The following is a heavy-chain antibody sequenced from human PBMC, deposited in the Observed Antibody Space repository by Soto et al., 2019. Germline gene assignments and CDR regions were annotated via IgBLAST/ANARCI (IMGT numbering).Heavy chain of an antibody. D-gene: IGHD6-13*01. CDR2: IHYSGTT. Sequence: QVQLQESGPGLVKSSETLSLTCTVSGGSMRNYFWTWIRQPPGKGLEWIGYIHYSGTTSFFPSYNPSLRSRVTISEDTSTNQFSLKLLSVTTTDTAVYFCAAGEARSRNLAPYYLDFWGQGTLVTVSS. V-gene: IGHV4-59*01. CDR3: AAGEARSRNLAPYYLDF. J-gene: IGHJ4*02. CDR1: GGSMRNYF.